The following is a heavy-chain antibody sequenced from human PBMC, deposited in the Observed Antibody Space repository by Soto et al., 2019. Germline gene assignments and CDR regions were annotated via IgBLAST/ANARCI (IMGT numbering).Heavy chain of an antibody. V-gene: IGHV3-74*01. CDR1: GFTFSSYW. J-gene: IGHJ4*02. CDR2: IHSDGSNT. CDR3: ARSSLPYYVDY. Sequence: GGSLRLSCAASGFTFSSYWMHWVRQAPGKGLVWVSLIHSDGSNTNYADSVKGRFTISRDNAKNTLYLQMNSLRAEDTAVYYCARSSLPYYVDYWGQGTLVTVSA.